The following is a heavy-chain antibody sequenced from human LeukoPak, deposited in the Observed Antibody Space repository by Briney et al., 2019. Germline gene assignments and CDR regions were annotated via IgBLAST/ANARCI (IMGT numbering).Heavy chain of an antibody. CDR2: ISGNGVST. V-gene: IGHV3-23*01. D-gene: IGHD4-17*01. J-gene: IGHJ3*02. CDR1: QFNFNKFG. CDR3: AKDPNGDYIGTFDI. Sequence: GGSLRLSCATSQFNFNKFGMTWVRQAPGKGLEWVSSISGNGVSTQYADSVQGRFAISRDNSKNTLYLQMNSLRAGDTAVYYCAKDPNGDYIGTFDIWGQGTMVTVSS.